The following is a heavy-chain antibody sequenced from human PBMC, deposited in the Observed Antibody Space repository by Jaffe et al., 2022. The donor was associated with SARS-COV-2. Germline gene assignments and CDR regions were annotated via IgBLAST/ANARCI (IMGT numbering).Heavy chain of an antibody. D-gene: IGHD2-15*01. V-gene: IGHV3-48*02. CDR3: ARHPVQFRYCSGSNCSPDAFDI. CDR2: ISSGSRTI. J-gene: IGHJ3*02. CDR1: GFTFDDYS. Sequence: EVQLVESGGGLIQPGGSLRLSCGASGFTFDDYSMNWVRQAPGKGLEWISYISSGSRTIYYADSVKGRFTISRDNAKNSLFLQMNSLRDEDTAVYYCARHPVQFRYCSGSNCSPDAFDIWGQGTMVTVSS.